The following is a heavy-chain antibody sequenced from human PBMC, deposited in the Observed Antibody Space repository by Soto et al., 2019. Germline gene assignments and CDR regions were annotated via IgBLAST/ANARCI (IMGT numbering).Heavy chain of an antibody. V-gene: IGHV3-74*01. CDR3: ARESGDWPLNWFDP. D-gene: IGHD2-21*02. J-gene: IGHJ5*02. CDR1: GFNLTNHW. CDR2: ITSDGKSK. Sequence: GGCMRLSCAACGFNLTNHWMHWVRQAPGKGLVWVSRITSDGKSKAYAESVKGRFAISRDNAKNTVYLQMNGLTVEDTAVYYCARESGDWPLNWFDPWAQGTLVTVSS.